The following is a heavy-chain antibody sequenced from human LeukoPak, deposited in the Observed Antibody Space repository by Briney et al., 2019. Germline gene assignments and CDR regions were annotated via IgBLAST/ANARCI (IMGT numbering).Heavy chain of an antibody. CDR1: GGTSSSYA. D-gene: IGHD6-19*01. V-gene: IGHV1-69*13. J-gene: IGHJ6*02. CDR2: IIPIFGTA. CDR3: ARVIKQWLANPTPDYYYYGMDV. Sequence: GASVKVSCKASGGTSSSYAISWVRQAPGQGLEWMGGIIPIFGTANYAQKFQGRVTITADESTSTAYMELSSLRSEDTAVYYCARVIKQWLANPTPDYYYYGMDVWGQGTTVTVSS.